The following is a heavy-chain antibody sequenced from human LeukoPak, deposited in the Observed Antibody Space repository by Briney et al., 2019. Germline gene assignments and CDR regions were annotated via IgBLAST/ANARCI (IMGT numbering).Heavy chain of an antibody. D-gene: IGHD3-22*01. CDR2: IYTSGST. V-gene: IGHV4-61*02. J-gene: IGHJ2*01. CDR3: ARDPQIVDRRSYWYFDL. Sequence: SETLSLTCTASGGSISSGSYYWSWIRQPAGKGLEWIGRIYTSGSTNYNPSLKSRVTISVDTSKNQFSLKLSSVTAADTAVYYCARDPQIVDRRSYWYFDLWGRGTLVTVSS. CDR1: GGSISSGSYY.